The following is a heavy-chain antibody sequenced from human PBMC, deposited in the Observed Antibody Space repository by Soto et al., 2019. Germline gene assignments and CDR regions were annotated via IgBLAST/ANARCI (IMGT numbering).Heavy chain of an antibody. CDR3: ARDVPELGYFDL. J-gene: IGHJ2*01. CDR2: ISADNGVT. Sequence: ASVKVSCKASGGTFYNYGFSWMRQAPGQGLEWMGRISADNGVTNYAEKLQGRVTMTADTSTTTAYMELRSLRSDDTAAYYCARDVPELGYFDLWGRGTLVTVSS. D-gene: IGHD3-10*01. V-gene: IGHV1-18*01. CDR1: GGTFYNYG.